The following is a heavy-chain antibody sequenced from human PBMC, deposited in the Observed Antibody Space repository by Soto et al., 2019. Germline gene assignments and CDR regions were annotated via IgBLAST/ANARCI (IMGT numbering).Heavy chain of an antibody. D-gene: IGHD3-9*01. CDR2: IRSKGNSYAT. V-gene: IGHV3-73*02. CDR3: TPGPKYDIVTYHYYGMDV. J-gene: IGHJ6*02. Sequence: EVQLVESGGGLVQPGGSLKLSCAASGLSFSGSAMHWVRQSSGKGLEWVGRIRSKGNSYATAYAASVKGRFIISRDDSKNTAYLQMNRLKTEDTDVYYCTPGPKYDIVTYHYYGMDVWGQGNTVTVSS. CDR1: GLSFSGSA.